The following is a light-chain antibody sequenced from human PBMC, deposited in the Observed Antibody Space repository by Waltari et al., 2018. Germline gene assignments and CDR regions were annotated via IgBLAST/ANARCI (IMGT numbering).Light chain of an antibody. CDR1: SRDVGGYNY. V-gene: IGLV2-11*01. CDR2: DVS. J-gene: IGLJ1*01. Sequence: QSALTQPRSVSGSPGQSVTISCTGTSRDVGGYNYVSWYQQHPGKAPKLMIYDVSKRPSGVPDRFSGSKSGNPASLTISGLQAEDEADYYCCSYAGSFYVFGTGTKVTVL. CDR3: CSYAGSFYV.